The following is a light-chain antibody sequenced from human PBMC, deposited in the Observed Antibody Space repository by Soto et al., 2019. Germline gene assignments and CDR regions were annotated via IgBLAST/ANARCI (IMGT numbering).Light chain of an antibody. V-gene: IGKV3-11*01. J-gene: IGKJ5*01. CDR3: QQRSYPIT. Sequence: EIVLTQSPATLSLSPGEIATLSCRASQSVRSYLAWYQQKPGQAPRLLIYDASHRATGIPVRFSGSGSESDFTLTISSLEPEDFAVYYCQQRSYPITCGQGTRREI. CDR1: QSVRSY. CDR2: DAS.